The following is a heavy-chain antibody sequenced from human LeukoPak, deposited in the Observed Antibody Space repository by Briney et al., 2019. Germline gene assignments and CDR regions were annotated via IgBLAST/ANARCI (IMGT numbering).Heavy chain of an antibody. J-gene: IGHJ5*02. CDR2: MYSSGIS. CDR3: ARGGNWLGP. V-gene: IGHV4-61*01. D-gene: IGHD2-15*01. Sequence: SETLSLTCTVSGGSVSSGSYYWSWIRHPPGKGLEWIGYMYSSGISSYNPSLKSRVTISIDTSKNQFSLKLRSATAADTAVYFCARGGNWLGPWGQGTLVTVSS. CDR1: GGSVSSGSYY.